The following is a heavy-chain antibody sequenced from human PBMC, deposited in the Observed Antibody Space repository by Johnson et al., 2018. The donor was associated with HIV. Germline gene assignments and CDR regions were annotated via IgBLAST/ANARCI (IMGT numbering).Heavy chain of an antibody. Sequence: EVQLVESGGGLIHPGGSLRLSCAASGFTFSSYWMSWVRQAPGKGLEWVANIKQDGSEKYYVDSVKGRFTISRDNAKNSLSLQMNSLRAEDTALYYCARRGEYCSDGSCYDAFDIWGQGTMVTVSS. V-gene: IGHV3-7*03. CDR2: IKQDGSEK. CDR3: ARRGEYCSDGSCYDAFDI. CDR1: GFTFSSYW. J-gene: IGHJ3*02. D-gene: IGHD2-15*01.